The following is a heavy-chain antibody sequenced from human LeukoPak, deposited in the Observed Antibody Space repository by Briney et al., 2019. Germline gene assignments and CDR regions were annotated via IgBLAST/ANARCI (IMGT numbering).Heavy chain of an antibody. CDR2: IYSSGSS. CDR3: TRVSGGGGNLLDS. Sequence: SGPTLVKPSETLSLTCTVSGGSISGYYWSWIRQPPGKGLDFIGYIYSSGSSKYNPSLESRVTISVDTSKNQFSLMLKSVTAADTAVYYCTRVSGGGGNLLDSWGQGTLVTVSS. V-gene: IGHV4-59*08. J-gene: IGHJ4*02. D-gene: IGHD4-23*01. CDR1: GGSISGYY.